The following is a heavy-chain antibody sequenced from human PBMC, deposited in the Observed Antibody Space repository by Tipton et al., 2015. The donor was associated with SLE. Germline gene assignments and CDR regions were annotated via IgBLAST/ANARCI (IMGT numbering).Heavy chain of an antibody. CDR1: GGSFSGYY. CDR2: IHTSGST. Sequence: TLSLTCAVYGGSFSGYYWSWIRQSPGKGLEWIGCIHTSGSTNYNPSLKSRVTISVDTSKNQFSLKVSSVTAADTAVYYCARGIFYVDYYFDYWGQGTLVTVSS. D-gene: IGHD4-17*01. V-gene: IGHV4-4*09. CDR3: ARGIFYVDYYFDY. J-gene: IGHJ4*02.